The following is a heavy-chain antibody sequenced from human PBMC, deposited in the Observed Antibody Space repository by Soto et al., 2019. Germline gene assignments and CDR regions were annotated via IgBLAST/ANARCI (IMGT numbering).Heavy chain of an antibody. J-gene: IGHJ4*02. CDR3: ARSFSGYFDF. D-gene: IGHD3-22*01. CDR1: GFTFSDYY. CDR2: ISGSGNYR. V-gene: IGHV3-11*06. Sequence: PGGSLRLSCAASGFTFSDYYMGWIRQAPGKGLQWLSYISGSGNYRNYTDSVKDRLTVSRDNAKNSLYLQLNSLRADDTAVYYCARSFSGYFDFWGQGTLVTVSS.